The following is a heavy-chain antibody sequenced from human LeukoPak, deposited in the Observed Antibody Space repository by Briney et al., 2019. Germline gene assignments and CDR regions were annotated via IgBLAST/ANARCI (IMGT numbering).Heavy chain of an antibody. J-gene: IGHJ4*02. CDR3: AKDRTHRRYYDSTGYYNQCDY. D-gene: IGHD3-22*01. V-gene: IGHV3-23*01. Sequence: GGSLRLSCVASEFIFSNFAMSWVRQAPGKGLEWVSTISGNAAATYYGDSVKGRFTISRDNSRNTLYLQMNSLRAEDTAIYYCAKDRTHRRYYDSTGYYNQCDYWGQGALVTVSS. CDR2: ISGNAAAT. CDR1: EFIFSNFA.